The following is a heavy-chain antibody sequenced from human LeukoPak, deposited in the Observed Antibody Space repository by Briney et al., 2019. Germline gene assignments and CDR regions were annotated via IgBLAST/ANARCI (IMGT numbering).Heavy chain of an antibody. CDR3: ARVVPPDYYGSRSPPTFDY. J-gene: IGHJ4*02. CDR2: IIPNSGAT. V-gene: IGHV1-2*02. Sequence: ASVKVSCKASGYTFTGYYMHWVRQAPGQGLECMGWIIPNSGATNYAQKFQGRVTMTSDTSISTAYLDLSRLTSDDTAVYFCARVVPPDYYGSRSPPTFDYWGQGTLVTVSS. D-gene: IGHD3-10*01. CDR1: GYTFTGYY.